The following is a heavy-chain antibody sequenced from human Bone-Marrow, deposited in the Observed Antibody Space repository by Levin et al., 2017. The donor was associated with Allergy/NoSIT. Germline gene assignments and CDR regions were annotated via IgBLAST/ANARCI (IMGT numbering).Heavy chain of an antibody. CDR1: GFTFRGYG. V-gene: IGHV3-21*01. CDR3: ARGIIGDVRVAHKEAFDI. J-gene: IGHJ3*02. CDR2: ISSSGSDM. D-gene: IGHD2-8*02. Sequence: PGGSLRLSCAASGFTFRGYGFHWVRQAPGKGLEWVSSISSSGSDMYYVDSVRGRFTISRDNAKNSLTLQMNSLRAEDTAVYYCARGIIGDVRVAHKEAFDIWGQGTMVSVSS.